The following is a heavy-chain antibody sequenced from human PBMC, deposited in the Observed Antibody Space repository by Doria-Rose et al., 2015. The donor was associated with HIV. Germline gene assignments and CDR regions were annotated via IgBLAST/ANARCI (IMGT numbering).Heavy chain of an antibody. CDR2: IFSDDEG. CDR1: GVSLSSPGMG. Sequence: SGPVLVKPPETLTLTCTVSGVSLSSPGMGVSWIRPPPGKALEWLANIFSDDEGSYKTSLKSRLTISRGTSKGQVVLTMTDMDPVGTATYYCARIKSSRWYHKYYFDFWGQGTLVIVSA. D-gene: IGHD6-13*01. CDR3: ARIKSSRWYHKYYFDF. J-gene: IGHJ4*02. V-gene: IGHV2-26*01.